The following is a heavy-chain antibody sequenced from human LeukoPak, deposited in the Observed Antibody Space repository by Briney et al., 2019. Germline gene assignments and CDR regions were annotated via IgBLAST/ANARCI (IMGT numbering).Heavy chain of an antibody. D-gene: IGHD2-15*01. Sequence: GGSLRLSCAASGFTFSKAWMSWVRQAPGKGLEWVGRIKSKIDGGTIEYAAPVKGRFTISRDDSKNTQYLQMNSLKTEDTAVYYCTTDGYCSGGNCYSFDNWRQGTLVTVSS. V-gene: IGHV3-15*01. CDR3: TTDGYCSGGNCYSFDN. J-gene: IGHJ4*02. CDR2: IKSKIDGGTI. CDR1: GFTFSKAW.